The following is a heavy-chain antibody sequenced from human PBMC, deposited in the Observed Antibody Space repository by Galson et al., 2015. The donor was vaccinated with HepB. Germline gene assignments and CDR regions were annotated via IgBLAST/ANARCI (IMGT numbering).Heavy chain of an antibody. J-gene: IGHJ4*02. CDR2: IGWNSAYI. Sequence: SLRLSCATSGFTFDDYAMHWVRQTPGKGLEWVSGIGWNSAYIDYADSVKGRFTISRDNAKNSLYLQMDSLRPGDTALYYCAKARSTNAYKVFDYWGQGILVAVSS. CDR1: GFTFDDYA. V-gene: IGHV3-9*01. D-gene: IGHD5-24*01. CDR3: AKARSTNAYKVFDY.